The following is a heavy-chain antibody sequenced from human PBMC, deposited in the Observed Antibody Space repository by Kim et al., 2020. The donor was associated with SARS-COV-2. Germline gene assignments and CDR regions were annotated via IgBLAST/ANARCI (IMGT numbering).Heavy chain of an antibody. J-gene: IGHJ6*02. V-gene: IGHV3-30-3*01. Sequence: GGSLRLSCAASGFTFSSCAMHWVRQAPGKGLEWVAVISYDGSNKNYADSVKGRFTISRDNSKNTLYLQMNSLRAEDTAVYYCARDPGSRSRGLTYYYYGMDVWGQGTTVTVSS. D-gene: IGHD2-2*01. CDR2: ISYDGSNK. CDR3: ARDPGSRSRGLTYYYYGMDV. CDR1: GFTFSSCA.